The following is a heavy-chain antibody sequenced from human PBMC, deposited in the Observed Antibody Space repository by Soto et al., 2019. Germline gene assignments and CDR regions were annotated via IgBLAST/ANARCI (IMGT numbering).Heavy chain of an antibody. J-gene: IGHJ3*02. V-gene: IGHV3-23*01. Sequence: GGSLRLSCAASGFTFSSYAMSWVRQAPGKGLEWVSAISGSGGSTYYADSVKGRFTISRDNSKKTLYLQMNSLRAEDTAVYYCAKVLLWFGKTYHSRTTDAFDIWGQGTMVTVSS. CDR1: GFTFSSYA. CDR3: AKVLLWFGKTYHSRTTDAFDI. CDR2: ISGSGGST. D-gene: IGHD3-10*01.